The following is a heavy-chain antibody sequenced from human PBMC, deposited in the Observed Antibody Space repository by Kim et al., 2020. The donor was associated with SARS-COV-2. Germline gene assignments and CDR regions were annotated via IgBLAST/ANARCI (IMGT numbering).Heavy chain of an antibody. J-gene: IGHJ6*02. CDR3: ASFTIPQDWLFLGWYYYYGMDV. CDR1: GGSFSGYY. CDR2: INHSGTT. Sequence: SETLSLTCAVYGGSFSGYYWSWIRQPPGKGLEWIGEINHSGTTNYNPSLKSRVTISVDTSKNQFSLKLSSVTAADTAVYYCASFTIPQDWLFLGWYYYYGMDVWGPGPTVTVSS. V-gene: IGHV4-34*01. D-gene: IGHD3-9*01.